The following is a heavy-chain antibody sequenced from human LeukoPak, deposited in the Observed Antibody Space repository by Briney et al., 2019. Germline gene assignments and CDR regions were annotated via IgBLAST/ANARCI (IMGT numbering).Heavy chain of an antibody. J-gene: IGHJ6*03. V-gene: IGHV1-8*01. Sequence: GASVKVSCKASGYTSTSYDINWVRQATGQGLEWMGWMNPNSGNTGYAQRFQGRVTITRNTSISTAYMELSSLRSDDTAVYFCARAEYYGSGSYFTESYYYMDVWGKGTTVTVSS. CDR3: ARAEYYGSGSYFTESYYYMDV. CDR2: MNPNSGNT. D-gene: IGHD3-10*01. CDR1: GYTSTSYD.